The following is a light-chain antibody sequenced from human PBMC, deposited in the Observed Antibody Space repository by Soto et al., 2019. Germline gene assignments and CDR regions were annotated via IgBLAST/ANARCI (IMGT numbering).Light chain of an antibody. CDR1: QSVSSNH. V-gene: IGKV3-20*01. CDR3: QTYDSWPL. CDR2: GAS. Sequence: EIVLTQSPGTLSLSPGERATLSCRASQSVSSNHLAWYQQKPGQAPRLLIYGASSRATGIPARFSGSGSGTEFTLTISGLQSEDFAVYYCQTYDSWPLFGQGTRLEIK. J-gene: IGKJ5*01.